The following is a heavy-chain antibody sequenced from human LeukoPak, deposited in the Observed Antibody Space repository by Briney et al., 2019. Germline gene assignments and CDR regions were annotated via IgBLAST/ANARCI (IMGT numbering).Heavy chain of an antibody. J-gene: IGHJ3*02. V-gene: IGHV3-7*04. D-gene: IGHD3-22*01. CDR3: ARGADYYDTSTDAFAI. Sequence: GGSLRLSCAASGFTFSSYWMSWVRQAPGKGLEWVANIKQDGSEKYYVDSVKGRFTISRDNAKNSLYLQMNSLRAEDTAVYYCARGADYYDTSTDAFAIWGQGTMVTASS. CDR2: IKQDGSEK. CDR1: GFTFSSYW.